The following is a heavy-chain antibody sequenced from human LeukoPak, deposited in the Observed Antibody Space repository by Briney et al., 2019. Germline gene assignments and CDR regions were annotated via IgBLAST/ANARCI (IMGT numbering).Heavy chain of an antibody. D-gene: IGHD6-19*01. CDR3: ARATHLSGQSLVDH. CDR1: GGSISSGGYS. CDR2: IYHSGST. V-gene: IGHV4-30-2*01. J-gene: IGHJ4*02. Sequence: PSQTLSLTCAVSGGSISSGGYSWSWIRQPPGKGLEWIGYIYHSGSTYYNPSLKSRVTISVDTSKNQFSLKLSSVTAADTAVYYCARATHLSGQSLVDHWGQGTLVTVSS.